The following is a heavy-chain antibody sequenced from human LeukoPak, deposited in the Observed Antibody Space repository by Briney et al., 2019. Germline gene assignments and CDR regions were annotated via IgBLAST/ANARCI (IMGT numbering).Heavy chain of an antibody. CDR2: ISGSGGST. D-gene: IGHD3-9*01. V-gene: IGHV3-23*01. J-gene: IGHJ4*02. Sequence: GGSLRLSCAASGFTFSSYAMSWVRQAPGKGLGWVSAISGSGGSTYYADSVKGRFTISRDNSKNTLYLQMNSLRAEDTAVYYCAKYDYDILTGSFEADYWGQGTLVTVSS. CDR3: AKYDYDILTGSFEADY. CDR1: GFTFSSYA.